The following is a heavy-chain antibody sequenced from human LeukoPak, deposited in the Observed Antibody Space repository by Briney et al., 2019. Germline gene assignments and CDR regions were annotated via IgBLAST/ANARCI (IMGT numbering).Heavy chain of an antibody. J-gene: IGHJ6*02. CDR1: GGSISSSNW. D-gene: IGHD3-9*01. Sequence: SETLSLTCAVSGGSISSSNWWSWVRQPPGKGLEWIGEIYHSGSTNYNPSLKSRVTISVDKSKNQFSLKLSSVTAADTAVYYCARDNPDYDILYYYGMDVWGQGTTVTVSS. CDR2: IYHSGST. V-gene: IGHV4-4*02. CDR3: ARDNPDYDILYYYGMDV.